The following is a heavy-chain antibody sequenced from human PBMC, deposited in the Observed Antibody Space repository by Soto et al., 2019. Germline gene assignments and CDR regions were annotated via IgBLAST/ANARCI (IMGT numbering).Heavy chain of an antibody. D-gene: IGHD6-19*01. Sequence: GGSLRLSCAASGFTFSSYAMSWVRQAPGKGLEWVSGISGSGGGTNYADSVKGRFTISRDNSKDTLYLQMNSLRAEDTAVYYCAKPSRQHTSGPETSDYWGQGTLVTVSS. CDR2: ISGSGGGT. J-gene: IGHJ4*02. CDR1: GFTFSSYA. CDR3: AKPSRQHTSGPETSDY. V-gene: IGHV3-23*01.